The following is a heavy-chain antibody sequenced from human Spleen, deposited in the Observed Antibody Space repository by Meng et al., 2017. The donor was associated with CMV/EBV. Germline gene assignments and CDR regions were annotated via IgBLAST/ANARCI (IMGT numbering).Heavy chain of an antibody. CDR1: GDSISASTYY. CDR3: ARDSSGGYASFDH. CDR2: IHNDGTV. Sequence: QFQRQGPGPDMVMPSQTLSLTCTVSGDSISASTYYWTWIRQPPGKGLEWIGYIHNDGTVYYNPTLASRVTISLDMSKNHFSLSLNSVTAADTATYYCARDSSGGYASFDHWGQGTRVTVSS. V-gene: IGHV4-30-4*01. J-gene: IGHJ4*02. D-gene: IGHD6-25*01.